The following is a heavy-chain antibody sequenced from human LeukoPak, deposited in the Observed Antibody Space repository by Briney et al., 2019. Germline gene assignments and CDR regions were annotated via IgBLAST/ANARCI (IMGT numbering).Heavy chain of an antibody. CDR1: GYTLTELS. J-gene: IGHJ5*02. Sequence: ASVKVSCKVSGYTLTELSMHWVRQAPGKGLEWMGGFDPEDGVTIYAQKFQGRVTMTEDTSTDTAYMELSSPRSEDTAVYYCATTFGYSSGWTGWFDPWGQGTLVTVSS. D-gene: IGHD6-19*01. CDR2: FDPEDGVT. CDR3: ATTFGYSSGWTGWFDP. V-gene: IGHV1-24*01.